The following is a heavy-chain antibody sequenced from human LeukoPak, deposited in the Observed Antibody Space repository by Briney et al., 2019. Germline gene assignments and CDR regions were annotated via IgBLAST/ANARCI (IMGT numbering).Heavy chain of an antibody. CDR2: ISRSSSYI. V-gene: IGHV3-21*01. Sequence: PGGSLRLSCAASGFTFSNYSMNWVRQAPGKGLEWVSSISRSSSYIYYADSVKGRFTISRDNAQNSLYLQMNSLRAEDTAVYYCARDYEGGGLGSYYAFDIWGQGTMVTVSS. CDR1: GFTFSNYS. J-gene: IGHJ3*02. D-gene: IGHD3-10*01. CDR3: ARDYEGGGLGSYYAFDI.